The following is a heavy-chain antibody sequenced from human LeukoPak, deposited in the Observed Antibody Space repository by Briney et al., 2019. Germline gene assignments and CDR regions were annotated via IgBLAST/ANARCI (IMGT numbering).Heavy chain of an antibody. CDR2: IYASGST. CDR3: ARWIGYCSSTSCFYYFDY. D-gene: IGHD2-2*03. CDR1: GGSISSGSYY. Sequence: SETLSLTCTVSGGSISSGSYYWSWIRQPAGKGLEWIGRIYASGSTNYNPSLKSRVTISVDTSKNQFSLKLSSVTAADTAVYYCARWIGYCSSTSCFYYFDYWGQGTLVTVSS. J-gene: IGHJ4*02. V-gene: IGHV4-61*02.